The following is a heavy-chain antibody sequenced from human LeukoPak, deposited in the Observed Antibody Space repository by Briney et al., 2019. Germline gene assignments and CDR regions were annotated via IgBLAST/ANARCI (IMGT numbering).Heavy chain of an antibody. Sequence: GRSLRLSCAASGFTFSSYAMHWVRQAPGKGLEWVAVISYDGSNKYYADSVKGRFTISRDNSKNTLYLQMNSLRAEDTAVYYCARVFIVGGRSIFDYWGQGTLVTVSS. V-gene: IGHV3-30*04. CDR2: ISYDGSNK. J-gene: IGHJ4*02. CDR1: GFTFSSYA. D-gene: IGHD1-26*01. CDR3: ARVFIVGGRSIFDY.